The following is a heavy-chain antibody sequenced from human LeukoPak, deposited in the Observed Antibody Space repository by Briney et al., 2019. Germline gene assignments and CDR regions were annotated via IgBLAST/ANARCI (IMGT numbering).Heavy chain of an antibody. CDR1: GGSFSSYA. J-gene: IGHJ4*02. D-gene: IGHD5-18*01. CDR3: ARGGYSYDYYFDY. CDR2: IIPIFGTA. Sequence: SVKVSCKASGGSFSSYAISWVRQAPGQGLEWMGGIIPIFGTANYAQKFQGRVTITADESTSTAYMELSSLRSEDTAVYYCARGGYSYDYYFDYWGQGTLVTVSS. V-gene: IGHV1-69*13.